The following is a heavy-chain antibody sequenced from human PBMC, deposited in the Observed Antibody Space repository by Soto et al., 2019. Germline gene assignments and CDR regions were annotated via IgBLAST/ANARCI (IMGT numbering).Heavy chain of an antibody. CDR3: ARILAYCGGDCYSNWFDP. CDR1: GGSISSSSYY. Sequence: QLQLQESGPGLVKPSEPLSLTCTVSGGSISSSSYYWGWIRQPPGKGLEWIGSIHYSGRTYYNPSLKIRVTISVDTSKHQFPLKLSSVTAADTAVYYCARILAYCGGDCYSNWFDPWGQGTLVTVSS. V-gene: IGHV4-39*01. J-gene: IGHJ5*02. CDR2: IHYSGRT. D-gene: IGHD2-21*02.